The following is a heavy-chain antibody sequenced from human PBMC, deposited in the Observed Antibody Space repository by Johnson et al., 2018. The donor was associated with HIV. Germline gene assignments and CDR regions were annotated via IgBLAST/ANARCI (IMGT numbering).Heavy chain of an antibody. CDR2: ITWNGGST. Sequence: VQLVESGGGVVRPGGSLRLSCAASGFPFDDYGTSRVRQAPGQGQEWVSGITWNGGSTYYANSVKGRLPISRDNDKNTLFLQMGSLRLEDMAVYYCAREGDGNIVSNGAFDIWGQGTMVTVSS. CDR3: AREGDGNIVSNGAFDI. J-gene: IGHJ3*02. CDR1: GFPFDDYG. D-gene: IGHD5/OR15-5a*01. V-gene: IGHV3-20*04.